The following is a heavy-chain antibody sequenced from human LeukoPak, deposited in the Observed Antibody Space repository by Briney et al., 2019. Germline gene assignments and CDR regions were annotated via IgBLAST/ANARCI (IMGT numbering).Heavy chain of an antibody. V-gene: IGHV3-30-3*01. J-gene: IGHJ4*02. CDR1: GFTFNTYA. CDR2: ISFDGNTK. CDR3: ARAMVRGVPFDY. D-gene: IGHD3-10*01. Sequence: QPGGSLRLSCAASGFTFNTYAMHWVRQAPGKGLEWLAVISFDGNTKYYADSVRGRFTISRDNSKNTLYVQISSLRLEDTAVYYCARAMVRGVPFDYWGQGTLVTVSS.